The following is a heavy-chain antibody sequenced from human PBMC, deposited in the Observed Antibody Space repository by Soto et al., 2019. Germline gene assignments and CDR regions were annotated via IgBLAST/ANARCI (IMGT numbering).Heavy chain of an antibody. D-gene: IGHD3-16*01. CDR2: IYSSGSS. CDR1: GVSVSSGSYY. V-gene: IGHV4-61*01. CDR3: AMKDPTYFNY. Sequence: VQLQYSGPGLVKPSETLSLTCTVSGVSVSSGSYYWSWIRQPPGKGLEWIGYIYSSGSSNYNPSLKSRVTISVNTSKNQFSMKLSSVTAADTAFYYCAMKDPTYFNYWGQGTLVTVSS. J-gene: IGHJ4*02.